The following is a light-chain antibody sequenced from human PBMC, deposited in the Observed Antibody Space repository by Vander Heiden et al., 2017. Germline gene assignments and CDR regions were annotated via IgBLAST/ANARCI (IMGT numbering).Light chain of an antibody. CDR2: DAS. J-gene: IGKJ3*01. Sequence: DIQMTQSPSTLSASVGDSVTITCRASQTISTWLAWYQQKPGKAPKLRIYDASTLASGVPSRFSGTGSGTEFTLTITSLQPDDFATYYCQHYNSYVFSFGSGTKVDLK. V-gene: IGKV1-5*01. CDR3: QHYNSYVFS. CDR1: QTISTW.